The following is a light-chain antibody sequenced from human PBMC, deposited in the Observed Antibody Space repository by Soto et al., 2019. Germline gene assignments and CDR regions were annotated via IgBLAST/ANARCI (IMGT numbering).Light chain of an antibody. CDR1: QSISTY. CDR3: QKTYNTPYT. Sequence: DIQMTQSPSSLSASVGDRVTITCRASQSISTYLNWYQQKPGKAPKLLIYSTSTLQSGVPSRFSGSGSGTDFTLTISSLQPEDFAIYYCQKTYNTPYTFGQGTKVE. J-gene: IGKJ2*01. CDR2: STS. V-gene: IGKV1-39*01.